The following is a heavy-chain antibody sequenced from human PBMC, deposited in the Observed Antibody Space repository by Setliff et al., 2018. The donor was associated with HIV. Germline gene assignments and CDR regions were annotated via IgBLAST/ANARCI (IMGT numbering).Heavy chain of an antibody. CDR2: VYYSGIT. V-gene: IGHV4-39*01. CDR1: GGSIIDSRYF. J-gene: IGHJ5*01. Sequence: SETLSLTCTVSGGSIIDSRYFWGRIRQPPGKGLEWIGSVYYSGITYYSSSLQSRVTVSVDTSRIQCSLKLTSVIAADTAVYKCVWHVWSDDFLVPGWFDSWSQGTPVTVSS. CDR3: VWHVWSDDFLVPGWFDS. D-gene: IGHD3-3*01.